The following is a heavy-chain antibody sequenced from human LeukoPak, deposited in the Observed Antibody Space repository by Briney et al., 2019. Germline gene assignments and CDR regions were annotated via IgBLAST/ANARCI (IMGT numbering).Heavy chain of an antibody. J-gene: IGHJ4*02. CDR3: SRGLDSRKLGY. V-gene: IGHV4-31*03. D-gene: IGHD3-22*01. CDR2: IHPSGTL. CDR1: GASFSSGDQC. Sequence: SQTLSLTCTVSGASFSSGDQCWNWIRQSPGKGLEWIGSIHPSGTLYNNPSLESRVTMSMDTSKNQFSLNLNSVTAADTAVYFCSRGLDSRKLGYWGQGTLVTVSS.